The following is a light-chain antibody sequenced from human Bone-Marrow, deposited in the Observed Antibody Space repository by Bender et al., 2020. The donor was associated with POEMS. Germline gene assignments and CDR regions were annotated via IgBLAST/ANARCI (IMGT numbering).Light chain of an antibody. V-gene: IGLV2-14*02. CDR3: SSYTSSSTLV. CDR2: EVR. CDR1: SSDVGSYNL. J-gene: IGLJ1*01. Sequence: QSALTQPASVSGSPGQSITISCAGTSSDVGSYNLVSWYQHHPGKAPKLMLYEVRKRPSGVSNRFSGSKSGKTASLTISGLQAEDEADYYCSSYTSSSTLVFGTGTKVTVL.